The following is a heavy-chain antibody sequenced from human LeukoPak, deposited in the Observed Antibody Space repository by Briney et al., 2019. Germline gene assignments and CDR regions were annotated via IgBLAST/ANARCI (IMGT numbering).Heavy chain of an antibody. Sequence: GGSLRLSCAASGFTFSSYAMHWVRQAPGKGLEWVAVISYDGSNKYYADSVKGRFTISRDNSKNTLYLQMNSLRAEDTAVYYCARDVKLRFLDYWGQGTLVTVSS. CDR2: ISYDGSNK. CDR3: ARDVKLRFLDY. V-gene: IGHV3-30-3*01. CDR1: GFTFSSYA. D-gene: IGHD3-3*01. J-gene: IGHJ4*02.